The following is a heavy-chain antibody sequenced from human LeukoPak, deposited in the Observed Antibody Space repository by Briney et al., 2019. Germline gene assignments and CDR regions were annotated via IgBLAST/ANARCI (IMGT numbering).Heavy chain of an antibody. J-gene: IGHJ4*02. CDR1: GYTFTGYY. D-gene: IGHD6-6*01. V-gene: IGHV1-2*02. Sequence: ASVKVSCKASGYTFTGYYMHWVRQAPGQGLEWMGWINPNSGATNYAQKFQGRVTMTRDTSISTAYMELSRLRSDDTAVYYCAREVSPWGSSFDYWGQGTLVTASS. CDR2: INPNSGAT. CDR3: AREVSPWGSSFDY.